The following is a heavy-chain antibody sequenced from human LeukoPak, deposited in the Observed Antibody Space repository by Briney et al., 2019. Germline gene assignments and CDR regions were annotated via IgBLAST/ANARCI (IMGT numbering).Heavy chain of an antibody. V-gene: IGHV4-39*01. D-gene: IGHD1-26*01. CDR2: IYYSGST. CDR3: ARVSRYYQSSRHFDY. Sequence: SETLSLTCTVSGDSVSSSNYYWAWIRQPPGKGLEWIGNIYYSGSTYYNPSLKSRLTISVDTSKNQFSLKLTSVTAADTAVYYCARVSRYYQSSRHFDYWGQGILVTVSS. CDR1: GDSVSSSNYY. J-gene: IGHJ4*02.